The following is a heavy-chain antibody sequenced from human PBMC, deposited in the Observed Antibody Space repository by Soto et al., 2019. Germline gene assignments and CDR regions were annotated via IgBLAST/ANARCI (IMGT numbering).Heavy chain of an antibody. D-gene: IGHD1-26*01. CDR3: ARSEATGLDH. CDR1: GGSMTSSNW. Sequence: QVQLQESGPGLVKPSGTLSLTCTVSGGSMTSSNWWNWVRQSPGKGLEWIGEAHHSGRTNYNPALKSRVTISVDQSKNHFSLKLSSVTAADTAVYYCARSEATGLDHWGQGTLVTVSS. CDR2: AHHSGRT. V-gene: IGHV4-4*02. J-gene: IGHJ4*02.